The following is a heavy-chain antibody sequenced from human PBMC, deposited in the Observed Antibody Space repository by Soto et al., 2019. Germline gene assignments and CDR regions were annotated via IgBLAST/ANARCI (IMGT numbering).Heavy chain of an antibody. CDR2: ISGSGGST. D-gene: IGHD2-2*01. J-gene: IGHJ4*02. CDR3: AKDAIVVVPAVVAHLGELSFSYFDY. CDR1: GFTFSSYA. V-gene: IGHV3-23*01. Sequence: GGSLRLSCAASGFTFSSYAMSWVRQAPGKGLEWVSAISGSGGSTYYADSVKGRFTISRDNSKNTLYLQMNSLRAEDTAVYYCAKDAIVVVPAVVAHLGELSFSYFDYWGQGTLVTVSS.